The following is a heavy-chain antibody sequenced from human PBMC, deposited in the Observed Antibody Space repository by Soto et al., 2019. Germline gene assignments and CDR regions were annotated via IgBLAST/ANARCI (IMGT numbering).Heavy chain of an antibody. Sequence: GESLKISCKGSGYSFTSYWISWVRQMPGKGLEWMGRIDPSDSYTNYSPSFQGHVTISADKSISTAYLQWSSLKASDTAMYYCARRLGYCSSTGCYYYYGMDVWGQGTTVTVSS. CDR3: ARRLGYCSSTGCYYYYGMDV. J-gene: IGHJ6*02. CDR1: GYSFTSYW. D-gene: IGHD2-2*01. CDR2: IDPSDSYT. V-gene: IGHV5-10-1*01.